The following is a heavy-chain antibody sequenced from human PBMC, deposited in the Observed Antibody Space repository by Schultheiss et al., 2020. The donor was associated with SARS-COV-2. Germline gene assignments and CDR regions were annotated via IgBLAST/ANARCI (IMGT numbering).Heavy chain of an antibody. CDR1: GFTFSNAW. D-gene: IGHD2-15*01. J-gene: IGHJ6*02. V-gene: IGHV3-64D*06. CDR2: ISSNGGST. CDR3: ARDIGGSPLDV. Sequence: GGSLRLSCAASGFTFSNAWMSWVRQAPGKGLEWVSAISSNGGSTYYADSVKGRFTISRDNSKNTLYLQMSSLRAEDTAVYYCARDIGGSPLDVWGQGTTVTVSS.